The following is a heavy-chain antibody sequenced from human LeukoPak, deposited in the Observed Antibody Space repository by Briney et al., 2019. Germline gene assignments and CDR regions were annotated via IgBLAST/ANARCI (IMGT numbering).Heavy chain of an antibody. CDR3: ARDRAAVAGQYFFDY. V-gene: IGHV1-2*02. CDR1: GFTFTSYG. J-gene: IGHJ4*02. CDR2: IKPNSGDT. D-gene: IGHD6-19*01. Sequence: GASVKVSCKASGFTFTSYGFSWVRQAPGQGLEWMGWIKPNSGDTKYAQKFQGRVTMTRDTSINTAYMELSSLRSDDTAMYYCARDRAAVAGQYFFDYWGQGALVTVSS.